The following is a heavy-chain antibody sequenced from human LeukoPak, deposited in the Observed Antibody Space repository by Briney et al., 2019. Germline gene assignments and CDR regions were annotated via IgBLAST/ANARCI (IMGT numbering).Heavy chain of an antibody. CDR3: AREFVTPTTN. Sequence: ASVKVSCKASGYTFTSYYMHWVRQAPGQELEWMGWINPKSGGTYYVQKFQGRVTVTTDTSINTAYMELSSLTSDDTAVYYCAREFVTPTTNWGQGTLVTVSS. D-gene: IGHD4-23*01. CDR2: INPKSGGT. CDR1: GYTFTSYY. J-gene: IGHJ1*01. V-gene: IGHV1-2*02.